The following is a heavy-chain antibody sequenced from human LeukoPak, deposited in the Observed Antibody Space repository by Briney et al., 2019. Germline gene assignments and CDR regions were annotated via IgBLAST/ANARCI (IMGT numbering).Heavy chain of an antibody. J-gene: IGHJ5*02. Sequence: SETLSLTCTVSGGSISSYYWSWIRQPPGKGLEWIGYIYYSGSTNYNPSLKSRVTISVDTSKNQFSLKLSSVTAADTAVYYCAAYYYDSSGDYVNCFDPWGQGTLVTVSS. CDR2: IYYSGST. V-gene: IGHV4-59*12. CDR3: AAYYYDSSGDYVNCFDP. CDR1: GGSISSYY. D-gene: IGHD3-22*01.